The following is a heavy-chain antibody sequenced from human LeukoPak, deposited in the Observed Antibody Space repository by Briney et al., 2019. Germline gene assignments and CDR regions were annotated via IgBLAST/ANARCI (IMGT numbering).Heavy chain of an antibody. D-gene: IGHD5/OR15-5a*01. CDR2: ISYDGSNK. CDR1: GFTFSSYG. V-gene: IGHV3-30*18. CDR3: AKDLPLQSTENTY. Sequence: PGGSLRLSCAASGFTFSSYGMHWVRQAPGKGLEWVAVISYDGSNKYYADSVKGRFTISRDNSKNTLYLQMNSLRAEDTAVYYCAKDLPLQSTENTYWGQGTLVTVSS. J-gene: IGHJ4*02.